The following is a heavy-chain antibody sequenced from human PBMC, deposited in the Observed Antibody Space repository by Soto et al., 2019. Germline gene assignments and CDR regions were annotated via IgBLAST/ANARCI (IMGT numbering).Heavy chain of an antibody. CDR3: AKEYYDILTGPYYYYMDV. D-gene: IGHD3-9*01. CDR1: GFTFGSHA. V-gene: IGHV3-9*01. J-gene: IGHJ6*03. CDR2: ISWNSGSI. Sequence: SLRLSCAASGFTFGSHAMSWVRQAPGKGLEWVSAISWNSGSIGYADSVKGRFTISRDNAKNSLYLQMNSLRAEDTALYYCAKEYYDILTGPYYYYMDVWGKGTTVTVSS.